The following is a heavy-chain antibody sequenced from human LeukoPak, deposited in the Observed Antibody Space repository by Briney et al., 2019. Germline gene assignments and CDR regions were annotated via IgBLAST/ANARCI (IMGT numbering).Heavy chain of an antibody. J-gene: IGHJ4*02. V-gene: IGHV3-30-3*01. CDR3: AKEGGSDYGEGFDY. D-gene: IGHD4-17*01. CDR1: GFTFSSYA. Sequence: PGRSLRLSCVASGFTFSSYAMHWVRQAPGKGLEWVAVISYDGNNKYYVDSVKGRFTISRDNSNNTLYLQMNSLRAEDTAVYYCAKEGGSDYGEGFDYWGQGTLVTVSS. CDR2: ISYDGNNK.